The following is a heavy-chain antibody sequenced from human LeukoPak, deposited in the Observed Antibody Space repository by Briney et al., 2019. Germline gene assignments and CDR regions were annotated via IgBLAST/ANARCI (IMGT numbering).Heavy chain of an antibody. CDR2: VYYRGNT. CDR3: ARVAAHWFDP. J-gene: IGHJ5*02. CDR1: RGSISRGDSY. D-gene: IGHD6-25*01. Sequence: SETLSLTCIVSRGSISRGDSYGSWIRQSPGKGLEWIGFVYYRGNTYYNPSLKSRVTISIETVKNQFSLRLSSVTAADTAVYYCARVAAHWFDPWGQGTLVTVSS. V-gene: IGHV4-30-4*01.